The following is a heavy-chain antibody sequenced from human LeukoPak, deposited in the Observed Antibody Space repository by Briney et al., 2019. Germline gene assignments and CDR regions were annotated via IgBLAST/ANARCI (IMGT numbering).Heavy chain of an antibody. Sequence: PGGSLRLSCAASGFNFSASYMSWIRQSPGKGLEWVSYISVRGITINYADSVKGRFSIFRDDVKGSLFLQMNSLKTEDTAVYYCASGGDYAGIAAQFRHWGQGSLVTVSS. D-gene: IGHD4-17*01. CDR3: ASGGDYAGIAAQFRH. CDR2: ISVRGITI. CDR1: GFNFSASY. V-gene: IGHV3-11*01. J-gene: IGHJ4*02.